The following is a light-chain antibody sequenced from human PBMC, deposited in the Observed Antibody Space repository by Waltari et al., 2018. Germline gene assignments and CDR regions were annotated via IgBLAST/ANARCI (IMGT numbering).Light chain of an antibody. V-gene: IGKV3-20*01. J-gene: IGKJ1*01. CDR1: QSVSSSY. CDR3: QQYGSSPWT. CDR2: GAA. Sequence: CRASQSVSSSYLAWYQQKPGQAPRLLIYGAASRATGIPDRFSGSGSGTDFTLTISRLEPEDFAVYYCQQYGSSPWTFGQGTKVEIK.